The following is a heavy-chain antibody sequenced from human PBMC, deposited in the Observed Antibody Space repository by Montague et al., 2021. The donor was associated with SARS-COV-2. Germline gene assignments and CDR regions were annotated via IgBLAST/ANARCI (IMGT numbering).Heavy chain of an antibody. Sequence: SETLSLTCTVSGGSISSSSYYWGWIRQPPGKGLEWIGSIYYSGSTYYNPSLKSRVTISVDTSKNQFSLKLSSVTAADTAVCYYARVGRQQLVRLSGMDVWGQGTTVTVSS. CDR3: ARVGRQQLVRLSGMDV. D-gene: IGHD6-13*01. J-gene: IGHJ6*02. CDR2: IYYSGST. V-gene: IGHV4-39*07. CDR1: GGSISSSSYY.